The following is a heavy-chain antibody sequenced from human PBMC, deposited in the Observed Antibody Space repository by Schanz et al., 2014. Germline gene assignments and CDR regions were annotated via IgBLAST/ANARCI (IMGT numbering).Heavy chain of an antibody. Sequence: QVQLVQSGAEVRKPGASVKVSCKASGYTFISYGISWVRQAPGQGLEWLGWISGSNGNTNYTQKFQGRVTMTIDPYTSTAYMELRSLRSDDTAVFYCARDGHSSNWRSYCFYGLDVWGQGTTVTVSS. CDR3: ARDGHSSNWRSYCFYGLDV. CDR1: GYTFISYG. D-gene: IGHD6-13*01. CDR2: ISGSNGNT. V-gene: IGHV1-18*01. J-gene: IGHJ6*02.